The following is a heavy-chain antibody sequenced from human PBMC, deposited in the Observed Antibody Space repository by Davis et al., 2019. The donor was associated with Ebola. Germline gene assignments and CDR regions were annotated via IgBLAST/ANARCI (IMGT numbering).Heavy chain of an antibody. J-gene: IGHJ4*02. CDR3: ARRSSQALD. V-gene: IGHV3-23*01. CDR2: IVGSGAST. Sequence: GGSLRLSCAASGFTFSSYAMTWVRQSLGKGLEWVSGIVGSGASTQYADSVKGRFTISRDNSKNTLYLQMNSLRAEDTAVYYCARRSSQALDWGQGTLVTVSS. D-gene: IGHD6-6*01. CDR1: GFTFSSYA.